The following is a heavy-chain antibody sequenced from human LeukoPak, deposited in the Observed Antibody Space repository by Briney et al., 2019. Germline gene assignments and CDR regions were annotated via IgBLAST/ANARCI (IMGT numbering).Heavy chain of an antibody. CDR1: GGSFSGYY. J-gene: IGHJ4*02. CDR3: ARAAGFDY. Sequence: PSETLSLTCAVYGGSFSGYYWSWIRQPPGKGLEWIGEINHSGSTNYNPPLKSRVTISVDTSKNQFSLKLSSVTAADTAVYYCARAAGFDYWGQGTLVTVSS. CDR2: INHSGST. V-gene: IGHV4-34*01.